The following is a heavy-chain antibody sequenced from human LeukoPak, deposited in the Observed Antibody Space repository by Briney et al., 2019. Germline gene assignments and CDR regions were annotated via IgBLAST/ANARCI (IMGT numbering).Heavy chain of an antibody. D-gene: IGHD3/OR15-3a*01. CDR2: IHHRGST. J-gene: IGHJ5*02. CDR3: GEDYDYWNSFGGRHNWFDA. CDR1: DAALSGYQ. V-gene: IGHV4-34*01. Sequence: KPSETLSLTCGVSDAALSGYQWSCIRQSPGKGLEWIGEIHHRGSTTYNPSLKSRVTISVDTPKNQFSLKMTSVTAADTANCARGEDYDYWNSFGGRHNWFDAWGQGTLVTVSS.